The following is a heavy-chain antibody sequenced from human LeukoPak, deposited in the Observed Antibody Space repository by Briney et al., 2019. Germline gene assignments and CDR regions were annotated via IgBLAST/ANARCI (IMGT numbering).Heavy chain of an antibody. CDR3: AKGRSGWYPDY. CDR2: ISWNSGSI. J-gene: IGHJ4*02. V-gene: IGHV3-9*01. CDR1: GFTFDDYA. D-gene: IGHD6-19*01. Sequence: PGGSLRLSCAASGFTFDDYAMHWVRQAPGKGLEWVSGISWNSGSIGYADSVKGRFTISRDNAKNSLYLQMNSLRAEDTALYYCAKGRSGWYPDYWGQGTLVTASS.